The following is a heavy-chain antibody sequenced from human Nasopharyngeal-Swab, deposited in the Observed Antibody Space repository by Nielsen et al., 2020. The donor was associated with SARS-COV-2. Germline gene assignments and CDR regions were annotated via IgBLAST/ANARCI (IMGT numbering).Heavy chain of an antibody. CDR2: INSDGSST. Sequence: GESLKISCAASGFTFSSYWMHWVRQAPGKGLVWVSRINSDGSSTSYADSVKGRFTISRDNAKNMLYLQMNSLRAEDTAVYYCARGGVVVPAAHYYYYYMDVWGKGTTVTVSS. CDR1: GFTFSSYW. CDR3: ARGGVVVPAAHYYYYYMDV. V-gene: IGHV3-74*01. D-gene: IGHD2-2*01. J-gene: IGHJ6*03.